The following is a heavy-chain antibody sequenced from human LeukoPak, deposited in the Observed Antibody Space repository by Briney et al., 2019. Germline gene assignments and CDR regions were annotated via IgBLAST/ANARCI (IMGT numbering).Heavy chain of an antibody. V-gene: IGHV1-18*04. Sequence: GASVKVSCKASGYTFTSYGVSWVRQAPGQGLEWMGWISAYNGNTNYAQKLQGRVTMTTDTSPSTASMELRSLRSDDTGVYSCARIPFGYCSGGSCYSGVDYWGQGTLVTVSS. CDR2: ISAYNGNT. D-gene: IGHD2-15*01. J-gene: IGHJ4*02. CDR3: ARIPFGYCSGGSCYSGVDY. CDR1: GYTFTSYG.